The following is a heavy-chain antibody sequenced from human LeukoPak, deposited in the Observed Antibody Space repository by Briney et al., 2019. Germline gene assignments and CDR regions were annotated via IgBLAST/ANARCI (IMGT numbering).Heavy chain of an antibody. CDR3: ARALWFGELIPQGY. CDR1: GFTVSSNY. Sequence: GGSLRLSCAASGFTVSSNYMSWVRQAPGKGLERVSVIYSGGSTYYADSVKGRFTISRDNSKNTLYLQMNSLRAEDTAVYYCARALWFGELIPQGYWGQGTLVTVSS. CDR2: IYSGGST. D-gene: IGHD3-10*01. J-gene: IGHJ4*02. V-gene: IGHV3-53*01.